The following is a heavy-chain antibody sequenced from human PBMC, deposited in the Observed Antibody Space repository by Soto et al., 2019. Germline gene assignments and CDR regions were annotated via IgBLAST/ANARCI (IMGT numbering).Heavy chain of an antibody. D-gene: IGHD3-16*02. V-gene: IGHV1-8*01. Sequence: ASVKVSCKASGYTFTSYDINWVRQATGQGLEWMGWMNPNSGNTGYEQKFQGRVTMTRNTSISTAYMELSSLRSEDTAVYYCARGVREFGGVIVKYYYYYYMDVWGKGTTVTVSS. CDR3: ARGVREFGGVIVKYYYYYYMDV. J-gene: IGHJ6*03. CDR1: GYTFTSYD. CDR2: MNPNSGNT.